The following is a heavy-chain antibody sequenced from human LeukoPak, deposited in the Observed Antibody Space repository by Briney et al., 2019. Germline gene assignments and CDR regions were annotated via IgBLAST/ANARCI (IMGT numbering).Heavy chain of an antibody. J-gene: IGHJ6*03. D-gene: IGHD3-3*01. CDR3: ARDSLRGITIFGVVINDYYYYMDV. CDR2: INTNTGNP. CDR1: GYTFTSYG. Sequence: ASVKVSCKASGYTFTSYGISWVRQAPGQGLEWMGWINTNTGNPTYAQGFTGRFVFSLDTSVSTAYLQISSLKAEDTAVYYCARDSLRGITIFGVVINDYYYYMDVWGKGTTVTVSS. V-gene: IGHV7-4-1*02.